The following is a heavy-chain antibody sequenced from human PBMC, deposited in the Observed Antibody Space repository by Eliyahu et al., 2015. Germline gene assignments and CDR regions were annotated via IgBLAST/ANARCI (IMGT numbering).Heavy chain of an antibody. Sequence: EVQLVESGGGLVKPGGSLRLSCAASGXPFSTYTXNWVRQAPGKGLEXVSSIPSSSNYXYYADSXKGRFTISRDNANNSLHLQMNSLRAEDTAVYYCARDEAVIAATLYYYNYYMDVWGKGTTVTVSS. CDR3: ARDEAVIAATLYYYNYYMDV. CDR2: IPSSSNYX. V-gene: IGHV3-21*01. D-gene: IGHD2-15*01. CDR1: GXPFSTYT. J-gene: IGHJ6*03.